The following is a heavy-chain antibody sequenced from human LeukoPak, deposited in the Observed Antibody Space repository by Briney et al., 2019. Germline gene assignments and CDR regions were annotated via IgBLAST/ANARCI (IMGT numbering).Heavy chain of an antibody. D-gene: IGHD3-22*01. CDR3: VRQTYYYDSSGYFFDY. Sequence: KPSETLSLTCTVSGGSISSCYWSWIRQPPRKGLEWIGYIYYSGSTNYNPSLKSRVTISADTSKNQFSLKLSSVTAADTAVYYCVRQTYYYDSSGYFFDYWGQGTLVTVSS. V-gene: IGHV4-59*08. CDR1: GGSISSCY. J-gene: IGHJ4*02. CDR2: IYYSGST.